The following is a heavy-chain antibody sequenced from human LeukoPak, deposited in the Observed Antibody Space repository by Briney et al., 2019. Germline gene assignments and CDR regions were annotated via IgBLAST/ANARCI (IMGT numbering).Heavy chain of an antibody. Sequence: GASVKVSCKASGYTFTGYYMHWVRQAPGQGLEWMGWINPNSGGTNYAQKFQGRVIMTRDTSISTAYMELSRLRSDDTAVYYCARSTATQYDFWSGYLCFDYWGQGTLVTVSS. CDR1: GYTFTGYY. D-gene: IGHD3-3*01. V-gene: IGHV1-2*02. CDR3: ARSTATQYDFWSGYLCFDY. CDR2: INPNSGGT. J-gene: IGHJ4*02.